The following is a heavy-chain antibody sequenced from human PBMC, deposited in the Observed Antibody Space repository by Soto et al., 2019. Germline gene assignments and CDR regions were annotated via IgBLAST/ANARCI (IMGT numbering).Heavy chain of an antibody. CDR1: GFTFSSYS. CDR2: ISSSSSTI. J-gene: IGHJ5*02. Sequence: PGGSLRLSCAASGFTFSSYSMNWVRQAPGKGLEWVSYISSSSSTIYYADSVKGRFTISRDNAKNSLYLQMNILRAEDTAVYYCAREYCSSTSCLNWFDPWGQGTLVTVSS. D-gene: IGHD2-2*01. V-gene: IGHV3-48*01. CDR3: AREYCSSTSCLNWFDP.